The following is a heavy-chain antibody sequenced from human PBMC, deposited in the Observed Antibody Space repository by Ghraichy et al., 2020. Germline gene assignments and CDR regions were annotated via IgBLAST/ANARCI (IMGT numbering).Heavy chain of an antibody. CDR1: GGTFSSYV. CDR2: IIPIFGTA. D-gene: IGHD3/OR15-3a*01. Sequence: SVKVSCKASGGTFSSYVISWVRQAPGQGLEWMGGIIPIFGTANYAQKFQGRVTITADESTSTAYMELSSLRSDDTAVYYCAREGGLPNNWFDPWGQGTLVTVSS. J-gene: IGHJ5*02. CDR3: AREGGLPNNWFDP. V-gene: IGHV1-69*13.